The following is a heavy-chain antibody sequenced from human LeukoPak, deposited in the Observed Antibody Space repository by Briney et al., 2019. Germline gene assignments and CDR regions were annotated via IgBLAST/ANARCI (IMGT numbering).Heavy chain of an antibody. Sequence: SETLSLTCTVSGYSISSGYYWGWIRQPPGKGLEWIGSIYHSGSTYYNPSLKSRVTISVDTSKNQFSLKLSSVTAADTAVYYCARREGYYDFWSGYSGDYFDYWGQGTLVTVSS. CDR1: GYSISSGYY. CDR2: IYHSGST. CDR3: ARREGYYDFWSGYSGDYFDY. D-gene: IGHD3-3*01. V-gene: IGHV4-38-2*02. J-gene: IGHJ4*02.